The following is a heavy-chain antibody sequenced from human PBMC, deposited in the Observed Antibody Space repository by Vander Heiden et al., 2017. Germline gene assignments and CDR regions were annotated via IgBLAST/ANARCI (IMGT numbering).Heavy chain of an antibody. V-gene: IGHV3-23*01. CDR3: AKRAVAGTGRAFDY. Sequence: ESGGGLVQPGGSLRLSCVASGFTVSSYAMNWVRQAPGKGLAWVSGISGSSDGTYYADSVKGRFTISRDNSKNTMYLQMNSLRAEDTAVYYCAKRAVAGTGRAFDYWGQGTLVTVSS. CDR2: ISGSSDGT. D-gene: IGHD6-19*01. J-gene: IGHJ4*02. CDR1: GFTVSSYA.